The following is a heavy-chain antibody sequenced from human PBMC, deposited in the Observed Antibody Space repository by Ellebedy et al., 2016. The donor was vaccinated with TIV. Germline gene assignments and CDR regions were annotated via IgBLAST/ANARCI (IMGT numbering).Heavy chain of an antibody. J-gene: IGHJ2*01. Sequence: PGGSLRLSCAASGFTFSSYGMHWVRQAPGKGLEWVSAISGSGGSTYYADSVKGRFTISRDNSKNTLYLQMNSLRAEDTAVYYCAKPSYYDFWSGYFDLWGRGTLVTVSS. V-gene: IGHV3-23*01. CDR2: ISGSGGST. CDR3: AKPSYYDFWSGYFDL. CDR1: GFTFSSYG. D-gene: IGHD3-3*01.